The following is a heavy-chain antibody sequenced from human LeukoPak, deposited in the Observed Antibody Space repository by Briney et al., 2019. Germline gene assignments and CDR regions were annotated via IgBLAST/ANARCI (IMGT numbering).Heavy chain of an antibody. Sequence: GGSLRLSCVASEFIFSNYAMTWVRQAPGKGLEYVSTINAVDTNTYYADSVKGRFTVSRDNSKNTLYLQLNRLRAEDTAVYYCAKQFLDANWGQGTLVTVSS. V-gene: IGHV3-23*01. CDR3: AKQFLDAN. D-gene: IGHD5-24*01. CDR2: INAVDTNT. CDR1: EFIFSNYA. J-gene: IGHJ4*02.